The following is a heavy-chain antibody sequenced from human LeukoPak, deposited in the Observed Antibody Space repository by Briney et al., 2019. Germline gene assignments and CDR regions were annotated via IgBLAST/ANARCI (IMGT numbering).Heavy chain of an antibody. CDR3: ARTYYYDSSGRPFDY. D-gene: IGHD3-22*01. CDR1: AYSISSGYY. Sequence: SETLSLTCAVSAYSISSGYYWGWIRQPPGKGLEWIGSIYHSGSTYYNPSLKSRVTISVDTSKNQFSLKLSSVTAADTAVYYCARTYYYDSSGRPFDYWGQGTLVTVSS. V-gene: IGHV4-38-2*01. J-gene: IGHJ4*02. CDR2: IYHSGST.